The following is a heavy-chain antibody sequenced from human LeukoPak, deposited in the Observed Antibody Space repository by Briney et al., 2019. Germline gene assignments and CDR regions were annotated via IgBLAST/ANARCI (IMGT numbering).Heavy chain of an antibody. CDR1: GFTFSSSA. J-gene: IGHJ4*02. CDR3: ARDRGSGSYTISFFDH. Sequence: GRSLRLSCAASGFTFSSSAMHWVRQAPGKGLEWVAFISYDGSNKHYADSVKGRFTISRDNSKNTLYLQMNSLRAEDTAMYYCARDRGSGSYTISFFDHWGQGTLVTVSS. V-gene: IGHV3-30-3*01. D-gene: IGHD3-10*01. CDR2: ISYDGSNK.